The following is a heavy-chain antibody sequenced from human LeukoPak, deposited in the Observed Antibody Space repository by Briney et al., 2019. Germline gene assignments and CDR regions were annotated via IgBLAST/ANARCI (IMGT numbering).Heavy chain of an antibody. V-gene: IGHV3-30*04. D-gene: IGHD5-24*01. CDR3: AKGRDGYVDY. J-gene: IGHJ4*02. CDR1: GFTFSSYG. Sequence: GGSLRLSCAASGFTFSSYGMHWVRQAPGKGLEWVSLISYDGSNKYYADSVKGRFTISRDNSKNTLYLQMNSLRPEDTALYYCAKGRDGYVDYWGQGTLVTVSS. CDR2: ISYDGSNK.